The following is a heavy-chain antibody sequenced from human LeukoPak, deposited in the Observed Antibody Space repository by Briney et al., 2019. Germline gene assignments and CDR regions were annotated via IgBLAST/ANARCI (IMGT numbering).Heavy chain of an antibody. CDR2: ISAYNGNT. D-gene: IGHD2-15*01. J-gene: IGHJ4*02. CDR1: GYTFTSYG. Sequence: GASVKVSCKASGYTFTSYGISWVRQAPGQGLEWMGWISAYNGNTNYAQKLQGRVTMTRSTSISTAYMELSSLTSEDTAVYYCARVSLGYCSGGTCYFQDHWGQGTLVTVSS. CDR3: ARVSLGYCSGGTCYFQDH. V-gene: IGHV1-18*01.